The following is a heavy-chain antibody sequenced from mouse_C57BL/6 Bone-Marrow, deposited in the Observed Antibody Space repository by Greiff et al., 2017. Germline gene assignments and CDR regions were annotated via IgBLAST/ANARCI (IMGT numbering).Heavy chain of an antibody. CDR3: AYDYDSSSGYFDY. CDR1: GYTFTDYY. D-gene: IGHD2-4*01. CDR2: INPNNGGT. V-gene: IGHV1-26*01. J-gene: IGHJ2*01. Sequence: VQLQQSGPELVKPGASVKISCKASGYTFTDYYMNWVKQSHGKSLEWIGDINPNNGGTSYNKKLKGKATLTVAKSSSTAYMELRSLTSEVSAVYYCAYDYDSSSGYFDYWGQGTILTVSA.